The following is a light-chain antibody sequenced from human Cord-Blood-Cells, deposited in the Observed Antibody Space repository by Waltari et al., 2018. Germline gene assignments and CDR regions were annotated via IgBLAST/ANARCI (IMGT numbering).Light chain of an antibody. CDR1: SSDVGRYNP. CDR3: CSYAGSSTVV. V-gene: IGLV2-23*01. Sequence: QSALTQPASVSGSPGQSITISCTGTSSDVGRYNPVSWSQQHPGKAPKLMIYEGSKRPSGVSNRFSGSKSGNTASLTISGLQAEDEADYYCCSYAGSSTVVFGGGTKLTVL. J-gene: IGLJ2*01. CDR2: EGS.